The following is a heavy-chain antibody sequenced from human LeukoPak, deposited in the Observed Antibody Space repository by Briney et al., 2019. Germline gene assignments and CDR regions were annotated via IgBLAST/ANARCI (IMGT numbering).Heavy chain of an antibody. CDR1: GGSISSGSYY. D-gene: IGHD3-16*01. Sequence: PSETLSLTCTVSGGSISSGSYYWSWIRQPAGKGLEWIGRMYTSGSTNYNPSLKSRVTISVDTSKNQFSLKLSSVTAADTAVYYCARVGGSAHYYYYYMDVWGKETTVTVSS. V-gene: IGHV4-61*02. J-gene: IGHJ6*03. CDR3: ARVGGSAHYYYYYMDV. CDR2: MYTSGST.